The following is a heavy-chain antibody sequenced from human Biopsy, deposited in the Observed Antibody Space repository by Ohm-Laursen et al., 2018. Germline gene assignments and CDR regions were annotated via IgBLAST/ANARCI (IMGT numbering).Heavy chain of an antibody. CDR3: ARTLWFGDATGWGHYFDS. CDR2: IVSNDET. J-gene: IGHJ4*02. Sequence: PTQTLTLTCTVSGFSLSDPRVGVNWIRQPPGKALEWLGHIVSNDETSYSTSLKSRLTISKDTSKSQVILTMTNMDPVDTATYYCARTLWFGDATGWGHYFDSWGQGTLVIVSS. V-gene: IGHV2-26*01. D-gene: IGHD3-10*01. CDR1: GFSLSDPRVG.